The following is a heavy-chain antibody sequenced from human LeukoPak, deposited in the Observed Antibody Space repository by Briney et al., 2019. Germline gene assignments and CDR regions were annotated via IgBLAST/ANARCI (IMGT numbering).Heavy chain of an antibody. CDR1: GFTFSSYS. CDR3: AKSANWFDP. J-gene: IGHJ5*02. Sequence: GGSLRLSCAASGFTFSSYSMNWVRQAPGKGLEWVSSISSSSSYIYYADSVKGRFTIDRDNSKNIVYLQMNSLRADDTAVYYCAKSANWFDPWGQGTLVTVSS. CDR2: ISSSSSYI. V-gene: IGHV3-21*04.